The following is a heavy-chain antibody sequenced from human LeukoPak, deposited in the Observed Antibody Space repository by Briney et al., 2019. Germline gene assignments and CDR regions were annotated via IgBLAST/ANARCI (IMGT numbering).Heavy chain of an antibody. D-gene: IGHD3-9*01. V-gene: IGHV4-39*01. CDR2: IYYSGST. CDR3: ARQGYDILTGSITTSDY. CDR1: GGSFSGYY. Sequence: SETLSLTCAVYGGSFSGYYWGWIRQPPGKGLEWIGSIYYSGSTYYNPSLKSRVTISVDTSKNQFSLRLSSVTAADTAVYYCARQGYDILTGSITTSDYWGQGTLVTVSS. J-gene: IGHJ4*02.